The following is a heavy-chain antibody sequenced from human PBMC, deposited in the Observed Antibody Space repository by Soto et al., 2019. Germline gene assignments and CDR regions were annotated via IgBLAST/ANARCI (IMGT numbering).Heavy chain of an antibody. CDR3: ARGASYSSSSPFDY. V-gene: IGHV1-18*01. Sequence: ASVKVSCKASGYTFTSYGISWVRQPPGQGLEWMGWISAYNGNTNYAQKLQGRVTMTTDTSTSTANMERRSLSSDDTAVYYGARGASYSSSSPFDYWGQGTLVTVSS. CDR2: ISAYNGNT. D-gene: IGHD6-6*01. J-gene: IGHJ4*02. CDR1: GYTFTSYG.